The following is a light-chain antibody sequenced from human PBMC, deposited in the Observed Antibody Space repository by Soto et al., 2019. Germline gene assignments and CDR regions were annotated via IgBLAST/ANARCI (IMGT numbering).Light chain of an antibody. J-gene: IGLJ2*01. CDR3: SSYTASSRIRV. CDR2: DVT. V-gene: IGLV2-14*01. Sequence: QSVLTQPASVSGSPGQSITISCTGTSSDIGGYDSVSWYQQHPGKAPQLMIFDVTYRPSGISSRFSGSKSGSTASLTISGLQAEDEADYYCSSYTASSRIRVFGGGTKLPS. CDR1: SSDIGGYDS.